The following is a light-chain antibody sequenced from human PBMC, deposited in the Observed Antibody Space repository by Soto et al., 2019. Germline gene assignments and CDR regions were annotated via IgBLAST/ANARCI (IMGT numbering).Light chain of an antibody. J-gene: IGKJ5*01. CDR3: QQANSFLPIT. CDR2: AAS. CDR1: QGISSW. Sequence: DIQMTQSPSSVSASVGDRVTITCRASQGISSWLAGYQQKPGKAPKLRIYAASSLQSGVPSRFRGSGSGTAFTLTNSSLQPEDFATYYCQQANSFLPITFGQGTRLEIK. V-gene: IGKV1-12*01.